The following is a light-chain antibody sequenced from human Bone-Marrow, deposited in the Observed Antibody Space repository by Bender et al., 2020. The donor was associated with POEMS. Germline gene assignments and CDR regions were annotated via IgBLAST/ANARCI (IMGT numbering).Light chain of an antibody. CDR3: SAWDDSLSGWV. J-gene: IGLJ3*02. V-gene: IGLV1-36*01. CDR1: SSNIGNHG. CDR2: YDD. Sequence: QSVVTQPPSLSDAPRQRVTISCSGSSSNIGNHGVHWYQQLPGEAPKLLIYYDDLLTPGVSDRFSASTSGTSASLAISELQSEDEALYYCSAWDDSLSGWVFGGGTKLSVL.